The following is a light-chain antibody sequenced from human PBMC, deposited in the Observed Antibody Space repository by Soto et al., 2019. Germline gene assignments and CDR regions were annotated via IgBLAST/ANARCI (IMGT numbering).Light chain of an antibody. Sequence: DIQMTQSPSTLSASVGDRVTVTCRASQNINSYLAWYQQKPGKAPKLLIYKASSLESGVPSRFSGSRSGTEFTLTISSLQPDDFATYYCQQYDTYSTFGQGTNVEIK. J-gene: IGKJ1*01. CDR1: QNINSY. CDR3: QQYDTYST. V-gene: IGKV1-5*03. CDR2: KAS.